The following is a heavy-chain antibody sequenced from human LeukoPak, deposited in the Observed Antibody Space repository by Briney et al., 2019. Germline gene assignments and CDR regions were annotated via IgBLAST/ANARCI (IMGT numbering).Heavy chain of an antibody. J-gene: IGHJ3*02. V-gene: IGHV3-66*02. CDR2: IYSGGST. CDR1: GFTVSSNY. CDR3: ARDYYDDAFDI. D-gene: IGHD3-22*01. Sequence: PGGSLRLSCAASGFTVSSNYMSWVRQAPGKGLEWVSVIYSGGSTYYADSVKGRFTISRDNSKNTLYLQMNSLRVEDTAVYYCARDYYDDAFDIWGQGTMVTVSS.